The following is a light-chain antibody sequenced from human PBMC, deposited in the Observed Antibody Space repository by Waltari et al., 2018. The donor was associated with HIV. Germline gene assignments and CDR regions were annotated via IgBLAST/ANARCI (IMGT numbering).Light chain of an antibody. CDR1: QDISSH. Sequence: EIVLTQSPAILSLSPGERATLSCRASQDISSHLAWFQQKPGQAPRLLIYDTSNRATGIPSRFSGSGSGTDFTLTISSLEPEDFAVYHCQQRSAWPLTFGPGTKVDIK. CDR2: DTS. J-gene: IGKJ3*01. V-gene: IGKV3-11*01. CDR3: QQRSAWPLT.